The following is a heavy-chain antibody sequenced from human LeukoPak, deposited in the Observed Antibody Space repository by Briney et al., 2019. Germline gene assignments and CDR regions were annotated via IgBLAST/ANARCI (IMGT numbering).Heavy chain of an antibody. D-gene: IGHD2-2*02. CDR2: IIPIFGTA. J-gene: IGHJ6*02. CDR1: GGTFSSYA. Sequence: SVKVSCKASGGTFSSYAISWVRQAPGQGLEWMGGIIPIFGTANYAQKFQGRVTITADESTSTAYMELSSLRSEDTAVYYCASDLVVPAAINYYCYGMDVWGQGTTVTVSS. V-gene: IGHV1-69*13. CDR3: ASDLVVPAAINYYCYGMDV.